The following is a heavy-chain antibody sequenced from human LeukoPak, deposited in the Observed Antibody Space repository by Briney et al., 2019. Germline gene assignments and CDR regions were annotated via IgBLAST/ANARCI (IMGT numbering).Heavy chain of an antibody. CDR2: IKQDGSEK. CDR1: GFTFSTYW. J-gene: IGHJ6*02. Sequence: GGSLRLSCAASGFTFSTYWMSWVRQAPVKGLEWVANIKQDGSEKYYVDSVKGRFTISRDNAKNSLYVQMNSLRAEDTAVYYCARYQGGGWDVWGQGTTVTVSS. V-gene: IGHV3-7*01. D-gene: IGHD6-25*01. CDR3: ARYQGGGWDV.